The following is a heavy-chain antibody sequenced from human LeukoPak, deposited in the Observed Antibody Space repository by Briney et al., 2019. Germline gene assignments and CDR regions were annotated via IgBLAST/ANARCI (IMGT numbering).Heavy chain of an antibody. Sequence: RGSLKLSCAASGFDFSGFYMHWVRQASGRGLEWVGLTLTKPSSYTKVYAASVKGRFTISRDDSKNTAYLQMNSLKAEDTAVYYCTRQHCSGGSCSYVDYWGQGTLVTVSS. V-gene: IGHV3-73*01. J-gene: IGHJ4*02. D-gene: IGHD2-15*01. CDR1: GFDFSGFY. CDR3: TRQHCSGGSCSYVDY. CDR2: TLTKPSSYTK.